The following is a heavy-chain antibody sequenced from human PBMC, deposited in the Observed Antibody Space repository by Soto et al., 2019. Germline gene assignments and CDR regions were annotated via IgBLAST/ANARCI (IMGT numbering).Heavy chain of an antibody. J-gene: IGHJ4*02. CDR1: GFTFSSYW. CDR3: ARDRKDSNYFDY. CDR2: IKQDGSEK. D-gene: IGHD4-4*01. V-gene: IGHV3-7*03. Sequence: GGSLRLSCAASGFTFSSYWMSWVRQAPGKGLEWVANIKQDGSEKYYVVSGKGRFTIARDNAKNSLYLQMNSLRAEDAAVYYCARDRKDSNYFDYWGQGTLVTVSS.